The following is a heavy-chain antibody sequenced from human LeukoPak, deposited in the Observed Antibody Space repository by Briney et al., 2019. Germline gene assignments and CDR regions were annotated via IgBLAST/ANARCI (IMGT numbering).Heavy chain of an antibody. CDR1: GVSISSSNSY. CDR2: IYYTGNT. D-gene: IGHD3/OR15-3a*01. J-gene: IGHJ4*02. Sequence: SETLSLTCTVSGVSISSSNSYWGWIRQPPGKGLEWIGSIYYTGNTYYNASLKSRVTISIDTSKNKISLRLTSVTATDTAMYYCARQTGSGLFTLPGGQGTLVTVSS. V-gene: IGHV4-39*01. CDR3: ARQTGSGLFTLP.